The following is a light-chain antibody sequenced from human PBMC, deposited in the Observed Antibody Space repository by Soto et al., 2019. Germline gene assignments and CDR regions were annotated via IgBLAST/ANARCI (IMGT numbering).Light chain of an antibody. Sequence: EIVLTQSPATLSLSPGERATLSCRASQRVSSSSLAWYQHKRGQSPRLLIFGVSSRATDIPDRFSGSGSGTDFTLTINRLEHEDFAVYYCQQYSISSTFGQGTKVEIK. CDR3: QQYSISST. CDR2: GVS. CDR1: QRVSSSS. J-gene: IGKJ1*01. V-gene: IGKV3-20*01.